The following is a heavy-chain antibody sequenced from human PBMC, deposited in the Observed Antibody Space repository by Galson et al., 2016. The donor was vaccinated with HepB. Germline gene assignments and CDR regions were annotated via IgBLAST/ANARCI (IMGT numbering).Heavy chain of an antibody. D-gene: IGHD6-19*01. CDR2: INWNSGSI. CDR3: AKGGLAVAGSFDY. CDR1: GFIFDDFA. Sequence: SLRLSCAASGFIFDDFAMHWVRQAPGKGLEWVSGINWNSGSIGYADSVKGRLTISRDNAKDPLYLQMNSLRAEDTALYYCAKGGLAVAGSFDYWGQGTLVTVSS. V-gene: IGHV3-9*01. J-gene: IGHJ4*02.